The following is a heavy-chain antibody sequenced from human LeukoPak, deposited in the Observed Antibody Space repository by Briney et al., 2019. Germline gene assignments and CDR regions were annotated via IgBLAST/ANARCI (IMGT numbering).Heavy chain of an antibody. CDR1: GGSISSYY. V-gene: IGHV4-59*08. Sequence: SETLSLTCTVSGGSISSYYWSWIRQPPGKGLEWIGYIYYSGSINYNPSLKSRVTISVDTSKNQFSLKLSSVTAADTAVYYCARLRSYHEYYYYGMDVWGQGTTVTVSS. J-gene: IGHJ6*02. CDR2: IYYSGSI. CDR3: ARLRSYHEYYYYGMDV. D-gene: IGHD1-26*01.